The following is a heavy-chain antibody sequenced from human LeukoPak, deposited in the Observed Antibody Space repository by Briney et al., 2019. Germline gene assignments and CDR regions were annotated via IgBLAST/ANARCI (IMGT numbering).Heavy chain of an antibody. CDR1: GFTFSSYS. Sequence: GGSLRLSCAASGFTFSSYSMNWVRQAPGKGLEWVSSISSSSYIYYADSVKGRFTISRDNAKNSLYLQMNSLRDEDTAVYYCARTLVAAILEYYFDYWGQGLLVTVSS. J-gene: IGHJ4*02. CDR3: ARTLVAAILEYYFDY. CDR2: ISSSSYI. D-gene: IGHD5-12*01. V-gene: IGHV3-21*01.